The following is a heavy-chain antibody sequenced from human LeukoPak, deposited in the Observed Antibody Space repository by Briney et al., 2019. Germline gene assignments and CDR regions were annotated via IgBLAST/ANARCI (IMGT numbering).Heavy chain of an antibody. D-gene: IGHD1-1*01. CDR2: LKPKTDGGTT. V-gene: IGHV3-15*01. Sequence: PGGSLRLSCAASGFSLSDAWMSWVRQAPGKGLECVGCLKPKTDGGTTDYAEPVNDRFTVPRDDSKNTMYLQMNSLKAEDTGLYYCTQLSRGYWGQGTQVTVSS. CDR3: TQLSRGY. CDR1: GFSLSDAW. J-gene: IGHJ4*02.